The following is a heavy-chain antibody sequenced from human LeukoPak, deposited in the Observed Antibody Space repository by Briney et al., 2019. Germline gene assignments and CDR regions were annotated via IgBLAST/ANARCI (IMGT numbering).Heavy chain of an antibody. CDR2: IRSKAYGGTT. D-gene: IGHD3-10*01. Sequence: PGRSLRLSCTASGFTFGDYAMSWFRQAPGKGLEWVGFIRSKAYGGTTEYAASVKGRFTISRDDSKSIAYLQMNSLKTEDTAVYYCTSPLLWFGELSYYFDCWGQGTLVTVSS. CDR3: TSPLLWFGELSYYFDC. V-gene: IGHV3-49*03. J-gene: IGHJ4*02. CDR1: GFTFGDYA.